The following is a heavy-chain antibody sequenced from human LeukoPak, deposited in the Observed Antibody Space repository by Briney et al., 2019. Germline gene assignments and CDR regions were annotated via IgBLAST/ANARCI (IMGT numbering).Heavy chain of an antibody. CDR3: AKDRTGGD. CDR1: GFTFSSYG. CDR2: VSGSGIST. Sequence: PGRSLRLSCAASGFTFSSYGMTWVRQAPGKGLEWVSAVSGSGISTYYADSVKGRFTISRDNSKNTLYRQMNSLRVDDTAVYYCAKDRTGGDWGQGTLVTVSS. J-gene: IGHJ4*02. V-gene: IGHV3-23*01. D-gene: IGHD1-1*01.